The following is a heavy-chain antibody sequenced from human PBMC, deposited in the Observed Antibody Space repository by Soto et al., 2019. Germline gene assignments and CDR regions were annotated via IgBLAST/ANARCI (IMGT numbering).Heavy chain of an antibody. CDR1: GGFLSSHY. J-gene: IGHJ5*02. V-gene: IGHV4-59*11. CDR3: GSVRPSGYVLS. CDR2: VYFSGNT. D-gene: IGHD6-25*01. Sequence: SETLSLTCTVSGGFLSSHYWTWIRQSPGKGLEWIGYVYFSGNTNYNPSLKSRVTISIDTSKNQFSLRLASVTAADTAFYYCGSVRPSGYVLSWGQGTLVTVSS.